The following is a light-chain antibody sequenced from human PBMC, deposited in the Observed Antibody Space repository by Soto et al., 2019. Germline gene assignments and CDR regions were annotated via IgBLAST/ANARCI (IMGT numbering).Light chain of an antibody. CDR3: ASYTRNTTLV. CDR2: DVN. Sequence: QSALTQPASVSGSPGQSITISCTGTIRDIGGYNFISWYQHHPGKAPKLVIYDVNNRPSAISYRFSDSKSDNTASLDISGHQTEDEADYYCASYTRNTTLVFGGGTKLTV. CDR1: IRDIGGYNF. J-gene: IGLJ2*01. V-gene: IGLV2-14*01.